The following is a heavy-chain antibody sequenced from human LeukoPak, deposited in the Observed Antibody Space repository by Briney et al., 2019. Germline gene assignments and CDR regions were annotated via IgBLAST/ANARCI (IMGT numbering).Heavy chain of an antibody. D-gene: IGHD2-21*02. Sequence: TWGSLRLSCAASGFTFSGSAMHWVRQASGKGLEWVGRIRSKANSYATAYAASVKGRFTISRDDSKNTAYLQMNSLKTEDTAVYYCARDLPGHIVVVTATYYFDYWGQGTLVTVSS. J-gene: IGHJ4*02. CDR2: IRSKANSYAT. CDR1: GFTFSGSA. V-gene: IGHV3-73*01. CDR3: ARDLPGHIVVVTATYYFDY.